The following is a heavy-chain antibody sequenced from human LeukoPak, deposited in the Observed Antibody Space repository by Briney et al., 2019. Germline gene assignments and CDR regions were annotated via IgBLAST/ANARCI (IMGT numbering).Heavy chain of an antibody. Sequence: GGSLRLSCVASEFTFSNYGMHWVRQAPGKGLEWVALIRSDGSNEYYEDSVKGRFTISRDNSKNILYLQMNSLRAEDTAVYYCARARGTYSNPLDSWGQGSLVTVSS. CDR1: EFTFSNYG. CDR3: ARARGTYSNPLDS. CDR2: IRSDGSNE. V-gene: IGHV3-30*02. D-gene: IGHD2-15*01. J-gene: IGHJ5*01.